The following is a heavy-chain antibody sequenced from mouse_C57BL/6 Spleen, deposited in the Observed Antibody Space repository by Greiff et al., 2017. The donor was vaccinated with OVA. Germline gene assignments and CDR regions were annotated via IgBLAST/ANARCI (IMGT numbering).Heavy chain of an antibody. Sequence: VQLQQSGPELVKPGASVKMSCKASGYTFTDYNMHWVKQSHGKSLEWIGYINPNNGGTSYNQKFKGKATLTVNKSSSTAYMELRSLTSEDSAVYYCAREGTYLRDYAMDYWGQGTSVTVSS. J-gene: IGHJ4*01. CDR3: AREGTYLRDYAMDY. V-gene: IGHV1-22*01. CDR2: INPNNGGT. CDR1: GYTFTDYN. D-gene: IGHD5-1-1*01.